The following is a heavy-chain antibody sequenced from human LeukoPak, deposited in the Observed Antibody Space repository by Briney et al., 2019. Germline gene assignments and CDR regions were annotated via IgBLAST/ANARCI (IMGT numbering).Heavy chain of an antibody. J-gene: IGHJ4*02. D-gene: IGHD1-1*01. CDR3: ANRGTTGS. CDR2: ISASGGET. V-gene: IGHV3-23*01. Sequence: PGGSLRLSCVSSGSGFTFTRYAMSWVCQAPGKGLQWVATISASGGETNYADSVKGRFTISRDNSKYMLYLQMNSLSDADTAVYYCANRGTTGSWGQGTLVAVSS. CDR1: GFTFTRYA.